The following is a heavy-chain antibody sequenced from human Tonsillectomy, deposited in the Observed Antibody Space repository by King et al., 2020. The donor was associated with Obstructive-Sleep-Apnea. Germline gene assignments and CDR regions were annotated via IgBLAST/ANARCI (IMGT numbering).Heavy chain of an antibody. V-gene: IGHV4-39*07. D-gene: IGHD5-12*01. CDR1: GGSISSSSYY. Sequence: QLQESGPGLVKPSETLSLTCTVSGGSISSSSYYWGWIRQPPGKGLEWIGSIYYSGSTYYNPSLKSRVTLSVDTSKNQFSLKLSSVTAADTAVYYCARDRVDVWLGLFDYWGQGTLVTVSS. CDR2: IYYSGST. J-gene: IGHJ4*02. CDR3: ARDRVDVWLGLFDY.